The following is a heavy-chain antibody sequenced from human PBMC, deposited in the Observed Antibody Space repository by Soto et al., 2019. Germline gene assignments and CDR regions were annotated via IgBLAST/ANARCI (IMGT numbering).Heavy chain of an antibody. CDR3: ARIAARLTSEYYFDY. D-gene: IGHD6-6*01. V-gene: IGHV3-13*01. Sequence: GGSLRLSCAASGFTFSSYDMHWVRQATGKGLEWVSAIGTAGDTYYPGSVKGRFTISRENAKNSLYLQMNSLRAEDTAVYYCARIAARLTSEYYFDYWGQGTLVTVSS. CDR1: GFTFSSYD. CDR2: IGTAGDT. J-gene: IGHJ4*02.